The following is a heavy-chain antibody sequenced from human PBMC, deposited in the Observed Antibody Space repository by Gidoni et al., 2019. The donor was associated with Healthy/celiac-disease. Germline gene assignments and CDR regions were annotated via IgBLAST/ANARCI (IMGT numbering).Heavy chain of an antibody. CDR1: GFTFSSYS. J-gene: IGHJ4*02. Sequence: EVQLVESGGGLVQPGGSLRLSCAASGFTFSSYSMNWVRQAPGKGLEWVSYISSSSSTIYYADSVKGRFTISRDNAKNSLYLQMNSLRAEDTAVYYCARDRPQGFDWLLYGAFDYWGQGTLVTVSS. CDR2: ISSSSSTI. V-gene: IGHV3-48*01. CDR3: ARDRPQGFDWLLYGAFDY. D-gene: IGHD3-9*01.